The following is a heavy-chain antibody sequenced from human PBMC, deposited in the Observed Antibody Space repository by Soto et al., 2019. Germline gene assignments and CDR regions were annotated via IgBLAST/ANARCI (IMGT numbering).Heavy chain of an antibody. CDR2: IYYSGST. CDR1: GGSISSYY. D-gene: IGHD2-8*02. J-gene: IGHJ4*02. V-gene: IGHV4-59*12. Sequence: SETLSLTCTVSGGSISSYYWSWIRQPPGKGLEWIGYIYYSGSTNYNPSLKSRVTISVDTSKNQFSLKLTSVTAADTAVYYCARDKITGLFDYWGQGTLGTVS. CDR3: ARDKITGLFDY.